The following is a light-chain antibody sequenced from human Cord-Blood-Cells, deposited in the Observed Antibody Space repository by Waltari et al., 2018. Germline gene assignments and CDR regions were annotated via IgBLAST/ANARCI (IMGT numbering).Light chain of an antibody. Sequence: QSALTQPAYVSGSPGQSITISCTGTSSAVGSYNLVSWYQQHPGKAPKLMIYEVRKRPSGVSNRFSGAKSGNTASLTISGLQAEDEADYYCCSYAGSSTLVFGGGTKLTVL. J-gene: IGLJ2*01. CDR3: CSYAGSSTLV. CDR1: SSAVGSYNL. V-gene: IGLV2-23*02. CDR2: EVR.